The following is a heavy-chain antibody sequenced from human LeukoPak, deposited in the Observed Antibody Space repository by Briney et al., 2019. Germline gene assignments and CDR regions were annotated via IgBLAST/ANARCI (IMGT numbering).Heavy chain of an antibody. D-gene: IGHD4-17*01. CDR2: IIPILGIA. J-gene: IGHJ6*02. V-gene: IGHV1-69*02. CDR3: ARLSTVTTRSQLYYYGMDV. Sequence: GASVKVSCKASGYTFTSYYMHWVRQAPGQGLEWMERIIPILGIANYAQKFQGRVTITADKSTSTAYMELSSLRSEDTAVYYCARLSTVTTRSQLYYYGMDVWGQGTTVTVSS. CDR1: GYTFTSYY.